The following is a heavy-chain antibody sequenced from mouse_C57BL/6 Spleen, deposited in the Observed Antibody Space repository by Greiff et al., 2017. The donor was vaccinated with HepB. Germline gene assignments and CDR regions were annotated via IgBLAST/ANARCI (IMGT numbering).Heavy chain of an antibody. J-gene: IGHJ2*01. Sequence: EVQLQQSGPELVKPGASVKIPCKASGYTFTDYNMDWVKQSHGKSLEWIGDINPNNGGTTYNQKFKGKATLTVDKSSSTAYMELRSLTSEDTAVYYCARGDDYARFDYWGQGTTLTVSS. V-gene: IGHV1-18*01. D-gene: IGHD2-4*01. CDR3: ARGDDYARFDY. CDR2: INPNNGGT. CDR1: GYTFTDYN.